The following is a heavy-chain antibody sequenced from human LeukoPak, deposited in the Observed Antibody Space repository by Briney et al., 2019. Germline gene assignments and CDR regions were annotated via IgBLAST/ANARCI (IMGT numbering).Heavy chain of an antibody. J-gene: IGHJ3*02. V-gene: IGHV3-23*01. CDR1: GFTFSSYA. CDR3: ARGGSTVVVVAATDLHDAFDI. D-gene: IGHD2-15*01. Sequence: TGGSLRLSCAASGFTFSSYAMNWVRQAPGKGLEWVSAISGSGGSTYYADSVTGRFTISRDNSKNTLHLQMNSLRAEDTAVYYCARGGSTVVVVAATDLHDAFDIWGQGTMVTVSS. CDR2: ISGSGGST.